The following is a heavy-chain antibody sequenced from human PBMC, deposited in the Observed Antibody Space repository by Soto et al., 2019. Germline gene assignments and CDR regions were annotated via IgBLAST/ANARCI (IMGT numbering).Heavy chain of an antibody. J-gene: IGHJ4*02. Sequence: GGSLRLSCVASGFTFSSFALSWVRQAPGKGLEWVSAISGSGGDTDYADSVKGRFTISRDNSKSTLYLQLNSLRVEDTAVYYCAGPGYSSQDYWGQGTQVTVSS. V-gene: IGHV3-23*01. CDR2: ISGSGGDT. CDR1: GFTFSSFA. CDR3: AGPGYSSQDY. D-gene: IGHD5-18*01.